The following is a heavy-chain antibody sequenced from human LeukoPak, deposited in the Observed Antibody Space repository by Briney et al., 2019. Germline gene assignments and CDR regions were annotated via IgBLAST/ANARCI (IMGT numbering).Heavy chain of an antibody. CDR1: GGTFSSYA. V-gene: IGHV1-69*01. CDR2: IIPIFGTA. J-gene: IGHJ4*02. CDR3: ATYTAMFTGTVDY. Sequence: SVKVSCKASGGTFSSYAISWVRQAPGQGLEWMGGIIPIFGTANYAQKFQGRVTITADESTSTAYMELSSLRSEDTAVYYCATYTAMFTGTVDYWGQGTLVTDSS. D-gene: IGHD5-18*01.